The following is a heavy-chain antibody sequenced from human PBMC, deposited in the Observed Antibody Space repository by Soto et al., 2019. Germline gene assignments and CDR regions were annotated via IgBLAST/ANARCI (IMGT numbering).Heavy chain of an antibody. D-gene: IGHD3-9*01. CDR2: VIPIFGTA. Sequence: ASVNVSCKASGGTFSSYAISWVLQAPGQGLEWMGGVIPIFGTANYAQKFQGRVTITADESTSTAYMELSSLRSEDTAVYYCARETRVDSTFDPCGQRTLVTVSS. CDR3: ARETRVDSTFDP. J-gene: IGHJ5*02. V-gene: IGHV1-69*13. CDR1: GGTFSSYA.